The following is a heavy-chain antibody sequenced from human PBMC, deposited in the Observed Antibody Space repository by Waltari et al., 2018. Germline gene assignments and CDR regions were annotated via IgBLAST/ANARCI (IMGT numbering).Heavy chain of an antibody. CDR3: ARFSKSANWIDP. Sequence: QLQLQESGTGLVKPSETLSLTCTVSGGSISSSSYSWGWIRQPPGKGLEWIGSISYSGSTYYNTSLMSRVTISVDTSKNQFSLKLTSVIAAETAVFYCARFSKSANWIDPWGQGTLVTVSS. V-gene: IGHV4-39*01. CDR1: GGSISSSSYS. D-gene: IGHD3-3*02. CDR2: ISYSGST. J-gene: IGHJ5*02.